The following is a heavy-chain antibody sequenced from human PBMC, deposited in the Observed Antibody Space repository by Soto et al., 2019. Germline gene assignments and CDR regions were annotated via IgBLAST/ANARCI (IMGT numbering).Heavy chain of an antibody. CDR1: GFTFTSSA. CDR2: IVVGSGNT. CDR3: AADLRSSSWYRYYYYYGMDV. D-gene: IGHD6-13*01. J-gene: IGHJ6*02. V-gene: IGHV1-58*01. Sequence: VASVKVSCKXSGFTFTSSAVQWVRQARGQRLEWIGWIVVGSGNTNYAQKFQERVTITRDMSTSTAYMELSSLRSEDTAVYYCAADLRSSSWYRYYYYYGMDVWGQGTTVTVSS.